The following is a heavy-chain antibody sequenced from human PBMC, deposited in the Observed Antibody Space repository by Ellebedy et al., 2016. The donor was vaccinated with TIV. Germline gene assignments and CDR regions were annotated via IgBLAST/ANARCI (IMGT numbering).Heavy chain of an antibody. CDR3: ARDYEGFDY. J-gene: IGHJ4*02. CDR1: GFTFSSYW. Sequence: ETLSLTCAASGFTFSSYWMSWVRPAPGKGLEWVANIKQDGSEKYYVDSVKGRFTISRDNAKNSLYLQMNSLRAEDTAVYYCARDYEGFDYWGQGTLVTVSS. D-gene: IGHD3-16*01. V-gene: IGHV3-7*04. CDR2: IKQDGSEK.